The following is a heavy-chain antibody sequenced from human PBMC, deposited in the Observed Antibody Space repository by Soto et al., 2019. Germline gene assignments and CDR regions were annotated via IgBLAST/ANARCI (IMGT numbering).Heavy chain of an antibody. CDR2: ISYDGINK. D-gene: IGHD2-15*01. V-gene: IGHV3-30*18. Sequence: GGSLRLSCAASGFTFSSYGMHWVRQAPCKGLEWVAVISYDGINKYYADSVKGRFTISRDNSKNMVYLQMNSLRSEDTAVYYCAKSGPVVDLPASWLDPWGQGTLVPVSS. CDR3: AKSGPVVDLPASWLDP. CDR1: GFTFSSYG. J-gene: IGHJ5*02.